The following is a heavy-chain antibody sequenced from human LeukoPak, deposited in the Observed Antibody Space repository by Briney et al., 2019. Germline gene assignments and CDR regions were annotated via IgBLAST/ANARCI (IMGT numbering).Heavy chain of an antibody. V-gene: IGHV1-69*05. CDR2: IIPIFGTA. J-gene: IGHJ6*03. D-gene: IGHD6-6*01. CDR3: ARGGEQLGEYYYYYYMDV. Sequence: SSVKVSCKASGGTFSSYAISWVRQAPGQGLEWMGRIIPIFGTANYAQKFQGRVTITTDESTSTAYMELSSLRSEDTAVYYCARGGEQLGEYYYYYYMDVWGKGTTVTVSS. CDR1: GGTFSSYA.